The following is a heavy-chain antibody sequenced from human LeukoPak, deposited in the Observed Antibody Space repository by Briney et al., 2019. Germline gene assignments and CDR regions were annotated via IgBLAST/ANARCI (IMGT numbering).Heavy chain of an antibody. V-gene: IGHV1-24*01. J-gene: IGHJ4*02. CDR3: ATRGDYYGSGSFIYYDY. CDR1: GYTLTELS. Sequence: ASVKVSCKVSGYTLTELSMHWVRQAPGKGLEWMGGFDPEDGETIYAQKFQGRVTMTEDTSTDTAYMELSSLRSEDTAVYYCATRGDYYGSGSFIYYDYWGQGTLVTVSS. CDR2: FDPEDGET. D-gene: IGHD3-10*01.